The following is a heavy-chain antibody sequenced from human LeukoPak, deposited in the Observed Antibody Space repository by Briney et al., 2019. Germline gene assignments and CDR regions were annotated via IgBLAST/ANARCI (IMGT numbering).Heavy chain of an antibody. CDR3: AREEFTIFGVVSY. D-gene: IGHD3-3*01. CDR2: IYYSGST. Sequence: PSETLSLTCTVSGGSISSYYWSWIRQPPGKGLEWIGYIYYSGSTNYNPSLKSRVTISVDTSKNQFSLKLSSVTAADTAVYYCAREEFTIFGVVSYWGQGTLVTVSS. J-gene: IGHJ4*02. V-gene: IGHV4-59*01. CDR1: GGSISSYY.